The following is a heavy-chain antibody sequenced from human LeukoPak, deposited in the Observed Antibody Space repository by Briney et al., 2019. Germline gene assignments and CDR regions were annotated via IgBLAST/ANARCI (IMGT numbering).Heavy chain of an antibody. J-gene: IGHJ4*02. D-gene: IGHD3-10*01. CDR1: GFTFSSYG. CDR2: ISYDGSNK. CDR3: AKDQGGWFGELYYFDY. Sequence: GRSLRLSCAASGFTFSSYGMHWVRQAPGKGLEWVAVISYDGSNKYYADSVKGRFTISRDNSKNTLYLQMNSLRAEDTAVYYCAKDQGGWFGELYYFDYWGQGTLVTVSS. V-gene: IGHV3-30*18.